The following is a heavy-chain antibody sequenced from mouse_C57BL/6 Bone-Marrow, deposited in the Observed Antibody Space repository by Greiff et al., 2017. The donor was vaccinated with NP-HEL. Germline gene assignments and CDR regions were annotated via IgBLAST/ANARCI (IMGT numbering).Heavy chain of an antibody. V-gene: IGHV1-72*01. CDR3: ARYYYGSSSFDY. D-gene: IGHD1-1*01. CDR2: IDPNSGGT. J-gene: IGHJ2*01. CDR1: GYTFTSYL. Sequence: QVHVKQSGAELVKPGASVKLSCKASGYTFTSYLMHWVKQRPGRSLEWIGRIDPNSGGTKYNEKFKSKATLTVDKPTSTAYMQLNSLTSGDSAVYYCARYYYGSSSFDYWGQGTTLTVSS.